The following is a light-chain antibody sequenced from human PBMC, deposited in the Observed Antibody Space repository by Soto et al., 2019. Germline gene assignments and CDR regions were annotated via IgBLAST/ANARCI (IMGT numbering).Light chain of an antibody. V-gene: IGLV3-21*04. J-gene: IGLJ1*01. CDR1: NIGSKS. CDR2: HDN. CDR3: QLWDSSSSHPTV. Sequence: SYELTQPPSVSVAPGKTARITCGGNNIGSKSVQWYQQKPGQAPVLVIYHDNDRPSGIPERLSGSNSGNTATLTISRVEAGDEADYYCQLWDSSSSHPTVFGTGTKLTVL.